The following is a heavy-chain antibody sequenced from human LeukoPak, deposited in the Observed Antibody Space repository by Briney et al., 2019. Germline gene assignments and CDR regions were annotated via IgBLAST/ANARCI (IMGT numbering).Heavy chain of an antibody. CDR2: IGVSDDT. CDR1: GFTFSSYG. Sequence: PGGSLRLSCAASGFTFSSYGMSWVRQAPGKGLEWVSVIGVSDDTSDADSVKGRFTISRDNSKNTLYLQVNSLRVEDTAVYYCTRDYGGDPFDYWGQGTLVTVSS. V-gene: IGHV3-23*01. J-gene: IGHJ4*02. D-gene: IGHD4-23*01. CDR3: TRDYGGDPFDY.